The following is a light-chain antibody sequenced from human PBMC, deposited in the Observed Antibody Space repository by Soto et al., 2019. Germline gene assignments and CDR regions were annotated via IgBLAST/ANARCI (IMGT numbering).Light chain of an antibody. V-gene: IGKV3-11*01. CDR1: QSVGSY. CDR3: QQRSNFA. CDR2: DAS. J-gene: IGKJ5*01. Sequence: EIVSTQSPATLSLSPGERASLSCWASQSVGSYLAWYQQKPGQPPSLLIYDASNRATRIPARFSGSGSGTDFTLTISSLEPEDFAVYYCQQRSNFAFGQGTRLEIK.